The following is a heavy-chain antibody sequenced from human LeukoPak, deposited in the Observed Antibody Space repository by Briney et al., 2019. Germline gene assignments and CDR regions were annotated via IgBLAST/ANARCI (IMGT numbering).Heavy chain of an antibody. Sequence: ASVKVSCKASGYTFTSYGISWVRQAPGQGLEWMGWISAYNGNTNYAQKLQGRVTMTTDTSTSTAYMELRSLRSDDTAVYYCARDSGFGDYSYYYYYMDVWGKGTTVTVSS. CDR3: ARDSGFGDYSYYYYYMDV. CDR2: ISAYNGNT. CDR1: GYTFTSYG. V-gene: IGHV1-18*01. D-gene: IGHD3-10*01. J-gene: IGHJ6*03.